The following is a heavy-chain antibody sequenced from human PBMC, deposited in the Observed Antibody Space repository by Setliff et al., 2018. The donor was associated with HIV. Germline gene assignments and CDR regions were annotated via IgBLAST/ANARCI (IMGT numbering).Heavy chain of an antibody. CDR2: TNNDGSIT. D-gene: IGHD1-7*01. V-gene: IGHV3-74*01. Sequence: PGGSLSLSCAASGFTLSDHWMHWVRQVPGKGLVWVSRTNNDGSITNYADFVKGRFTMSRDSAKNTLYLQMNSLRVEDTAVYYCVKWNYPNSWGQGTLVTVSS. CDR3: VKWNYPNS. CDR1: GFTLSDHW. J-gene: IGHJ4*02.